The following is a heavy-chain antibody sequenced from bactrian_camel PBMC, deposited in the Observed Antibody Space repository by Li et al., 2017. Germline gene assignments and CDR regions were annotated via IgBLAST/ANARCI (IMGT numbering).Heavy chain of an antibody. J-gene: IGHJ4*01. D-gene: IGHD6*01. CDR1: GYTFNTYS. CDR3: AEGRGSRGEHCYSLNY. CDR2: IDTGDGST. Sequence: HVQLVESGGGSALAGGSVRLSCAASGYTFNTYSWFRQAPGQEREGVAAIDTGDGSTYYLNSVKGRFTISQDSARNTVYLQMNNLQPEDTATYYCAEGRGSRGEHCYSLNYWGQGTQVTVS. V-gene: IGHV3S1*01.